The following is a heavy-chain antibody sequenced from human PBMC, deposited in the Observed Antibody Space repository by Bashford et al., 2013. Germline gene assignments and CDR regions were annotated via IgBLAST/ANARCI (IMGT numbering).Heavy chain of an antibody. D-gene: IGHD2-2*01. CDR3: ARSYCSTYQLLSLVRYYYYYGMDV. Sequence: VRQAPGKGLSGFLYISSSGSTIYYADSVKGRFTISRDNAKNSLYLQMNSLRAEDTAVYYCARSYCSTYQLLSLVRYYYYYGMDVWGQGTTVTVSS. CDR2: ISSSGSTI. J-gene: IGHJ6*02. V-gene: IGHV3-48*03.